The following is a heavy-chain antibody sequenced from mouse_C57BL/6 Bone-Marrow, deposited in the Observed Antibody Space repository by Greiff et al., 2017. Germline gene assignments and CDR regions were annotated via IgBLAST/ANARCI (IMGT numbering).Heavy chain of an antibody. CDR1: GYAFSSSW. Sequence: VQLQQSGPELVKPGASVKISCKASGYAFSSSWMNWVKQRPGKGLEWIGRIYPGDGDTNYNGKFKGKATLTADKSSSTAYMQLSSLTSEDSAVYFCARGSSHWYFDVWGTGTTVTVSS. J-gene: IGHJ1*03. V-gene: IGHV1-82*01. CDR3: ARGSSHWYFDV. D-gene: IGHD1-1*01. CDR2: IYPGDGDT.